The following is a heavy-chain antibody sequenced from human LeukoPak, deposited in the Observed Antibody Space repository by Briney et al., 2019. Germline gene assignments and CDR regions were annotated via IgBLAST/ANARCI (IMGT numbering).Heavy chain of an antibody. Sequence: GESLKISCKGSGYIFTTYWIALVRHMPGKDLEWMGIIYPGDSDTRYSPSFQGQVTISADKSISTAYLQWSSLKASDTAMYYCARRDSSWYYLDYWGQGTLVTVSS. CDR1: GYIFTTYW. J-gene: IGHJ4*02. CDR2: IYPGDSDT. D-gene: IGHD6-13*01. V-gene: IGHV5-51*01. CDR3: ARRDSSWYYLDY.